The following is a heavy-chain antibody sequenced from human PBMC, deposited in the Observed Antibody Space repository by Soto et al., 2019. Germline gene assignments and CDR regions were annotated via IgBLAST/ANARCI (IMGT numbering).Heavy chain of an antibody. CDR3: ARHVPDCTNGVCYREPIYYFDY. D-gene: IGHD2-8*01. J-gene: IGHJ4*02. CDR2: IYYSGST. V-gene: IGHV4-59*08. CDR1: GGSISSYY. Sequence: SETLSLTCTVSGGSISSYYWSWIRQPPGKGLEWIGYIYYSGSTNYNPSLKSRVTISVDTSKNQFSLKLSSVTAADTAVYYCARHVPDCTNGVCYREPIYYFDYWGQGTLVTVSS.